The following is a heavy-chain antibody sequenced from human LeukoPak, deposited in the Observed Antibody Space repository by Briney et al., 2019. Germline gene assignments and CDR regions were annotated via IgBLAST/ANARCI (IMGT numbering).Heavy chain of an antibody. V-gene: IGHV3-7*01. D-gene: IGHD2-15*01. J-gene: IGHJ4*02. CDR2: IKQDGSET. Sequence: PGGSLRLSCATSGFTFSRYWMIWVRQIPGKGLEWLANIKQDGSETNYVDSIKGRFTISRDNAKSSLYLQMNSLRTEDTGVYYCARLGTWYGLDSWGQGTLVAVSS. CDR1: GFTFSRYW. CDR3: ARLGTWYGLDS.